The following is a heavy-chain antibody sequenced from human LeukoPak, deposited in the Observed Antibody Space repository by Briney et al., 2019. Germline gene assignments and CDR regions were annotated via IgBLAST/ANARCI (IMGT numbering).Heavy chain of an antibody. CDR2: IYHSGST. J-gene: IGHJ4*02. D-gene: IGHD3-3*01. CDR3: ATWGFRFLEGSLNDY. CDR1: GYSISSGYY. Sequence: SETLSLTCTVSGYSISSGYYWGWIRQPPGKGLEWIGSIYHSGSTYYNPSLKGRVTISVDTSKNQFSLKLSSVTAADTAVYYCATWGFRFLEGSLNDYWGQGTLVTVSS. V-gene: IGHV4-38-2*02.